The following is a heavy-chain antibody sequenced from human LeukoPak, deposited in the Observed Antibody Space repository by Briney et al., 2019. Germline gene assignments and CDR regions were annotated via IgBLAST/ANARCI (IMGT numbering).Heavy chain of an antibody. V-gene: IGHV4-39*01. CDR1: GFTFSSFT. CDR3: ARRKRGGLLLIRVFDY. J-gene: IGHJ4*02. Sequence: GSLGLSCAASGFTFSSFTMTWIRQPPGKGLEWIGSIYYSGSTYYNPSLKSRVTISVDTSKNQFSLKLSSVTAADTAVYYCARRKRGGLLLIRVFDYWGQGTLVTVSS. D-gene: IGHD3-22*01. CDR2: IYYSGST.